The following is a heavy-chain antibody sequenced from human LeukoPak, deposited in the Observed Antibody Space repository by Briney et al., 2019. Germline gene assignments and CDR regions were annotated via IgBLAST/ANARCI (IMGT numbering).Heavy chain of an antibody. CDR2: ISWNSGSI. V-gene: IGHV3-9*01. D-gene: IGHD6-19*01. CDR3: AKSRSIAVAGYYFDY. J-gene: IGHJ4*02. CDR1: GFIFSSYT. Sequence: GGSLRLSCAASGFIFSSYTMNWVRQAPGKGLEWVSGISWNSGSIGYADSVKGRFTISRDNAKNSLYLQMNSLRAEDTALYYCAKSRSIAVAGYYFDYWGRGTLVTVSS.